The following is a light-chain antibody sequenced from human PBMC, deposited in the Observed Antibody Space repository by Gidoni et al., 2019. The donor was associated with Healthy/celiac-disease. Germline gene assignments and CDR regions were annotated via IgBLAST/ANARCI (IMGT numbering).Light chain of an antibody. Sequence: DIQITQSPSSLSASVGDRVTITCRASQSISSYLNCYQKKPGKAPKLLIYAASSLQSGVPSRLSGSGSGTDFTLTISSLQPEDFATYYCQQSYSTPLTFGGXTKVEIK. CDR3: QQSYSTPLT. J-gene: IGKJ4*01. V-gene: IGKV1-39*01. CDR1: QSISSY. CDR2: AAS.